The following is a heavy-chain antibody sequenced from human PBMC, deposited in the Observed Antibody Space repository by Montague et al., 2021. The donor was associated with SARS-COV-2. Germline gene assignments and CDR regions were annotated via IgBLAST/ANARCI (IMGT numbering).Heavy chain of an antibody. J-gene: IGHJ5*02. D-gene: IGHD3-10*01. V-gene: IGHV4-59*01. CDR2: IYHSGST. CDR1: GGPITSYY. Sequence: SETLSLTCAVSGGPITSYYWNWIRQPPGKGLEYIGYIYHSGSTTYNPSLKSQVPISVDTSKNQFSLKLRSVTAADTAVYYCASGLVNYGSGSHHFDPWGQGTLVTVSS. CDR3: ASGLVNYGSGSHHFDP.